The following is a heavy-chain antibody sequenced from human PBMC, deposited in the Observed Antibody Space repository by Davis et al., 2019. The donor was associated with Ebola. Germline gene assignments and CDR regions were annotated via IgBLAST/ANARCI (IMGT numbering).Heavy chain of an antibody. D-gene: IGHD3-10*01. CDR2: ISWNSGSI. J-gene: IGHJ6*02. CDR3: AREQLLWFGELFTYYYGMDV. Sequence: LSLTCAASGFTFDDYAMHWVRQAPGKGLEWVSGISWNSGSIGYADSVKGRFTISRDNSKNSLYLQMNSLRDEDTAVYYCAREQLLWFGELFTYYYGMDVWGQGTTVTVSS. CDR1: GFTFDDYA. V-gene: IGHV3-9*01.